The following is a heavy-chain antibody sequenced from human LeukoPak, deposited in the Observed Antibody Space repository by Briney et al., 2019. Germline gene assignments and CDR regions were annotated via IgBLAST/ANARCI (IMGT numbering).Heavy chain of an antibody. CDR1: GGSVSDYY. V-gene: IGHV4-59*02. Sequence: SETLSLTCTISGGSVSDYYWSWIRQSPGKGLEWIGYIYHTGSTSYSPSLKSRVTISADTSQNQFSLKLSSVTAADTAVYYCAKDLGRYYDSSVIDYWGQGTLVTVSS. CDR3: AKDLGRYYDSSVIDY. J-gene: IGHJ4*02. D-gene: IGHD3-22*01. CDR2: IYHTGST.